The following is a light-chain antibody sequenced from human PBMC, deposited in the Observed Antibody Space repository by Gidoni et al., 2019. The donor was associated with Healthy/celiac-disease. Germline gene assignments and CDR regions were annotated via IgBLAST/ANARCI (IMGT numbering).Light chain of an antibody. CDR1: QSVSSY. J-gene: IGKJ4*01. CDR2: DAS. Sequence: EIVLTQSPATLSLSPWERATLSCTASQSVSSYLAWYQQKPGQAPRLLIYDASNRATGIPARFSGSGSGTDFTFTISSLEPEDFAVYYCQQRSYWPPLTFGGGTKVEIK. CDR3: QQRSYWPPLT. V-gene: IGKV3-11*01.